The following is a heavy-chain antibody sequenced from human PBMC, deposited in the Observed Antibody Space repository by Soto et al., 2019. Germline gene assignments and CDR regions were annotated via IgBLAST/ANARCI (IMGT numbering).Heavy chain of an antibody. CDR1: GYSFTSYW. Sequence: GESLKISCKGSGYSFTSYWIGWVRQMPGKGLEWMGIIYPGDSDTRYSPSFQGQVTISADKSISTAYLQWSSLKASDTAMYYCARAAIYDILTGYSYGMDVWGQGTTVTVSS. CDR2: IYPGDSDT. D-gene: IGHD3-9*01. V-gene: IGHV5-51*01. CDR3: ARAAIYDILTGYSYGMDV. J-gene: IGHJ6*02.